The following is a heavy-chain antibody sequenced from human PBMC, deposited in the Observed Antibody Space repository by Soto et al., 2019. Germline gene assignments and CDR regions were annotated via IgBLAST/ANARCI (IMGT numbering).Heavy chain of an antibody. Sequence: ASVKVSCKASGVTFRSNSLSWVRQSPGQGLEWMGRIIPILGIANYAQKFQGRVTITADKSTSTAYMELSSLRSEDTAVYYCVVELAATAIDYWGQGTLVRVSS. CDR1: GVTFRSNS. CDR3: VVELAATAIDY. D-gene: IGHD5-12*01. CDR2: IIPILGIA. J-gene: IGHJ4*02. V-gene: IGHV1-69*02.